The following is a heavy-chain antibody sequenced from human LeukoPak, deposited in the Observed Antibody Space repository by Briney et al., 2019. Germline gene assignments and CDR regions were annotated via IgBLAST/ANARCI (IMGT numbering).Heavy chain of an antibody. CDR1: GGSISSSSYH. CDR2: IYYSGST. D-gene: IGHD6-19*01. V-gene: IGHV4-39*07. J-gene: IGHJ4*02. CDR3: ARESQWLELIDY. Sequence: SETLSLTCTVSGGSISSSSYHWGWIRQPPGKGLEWIGSIYYSGSTYYNPSLKSRVTISVDTSKNQFSLKLSSVTAADTAVYYCARESQWLELIDYWGQGTLVTVSS.